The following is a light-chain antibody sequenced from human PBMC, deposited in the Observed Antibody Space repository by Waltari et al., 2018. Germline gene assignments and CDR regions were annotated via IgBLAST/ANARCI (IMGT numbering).Light chain of an antibody. CDR2: EDT. CDR3: YSSDSTGLRV. CDR1: ELPRKY. J-gene: IGLJ1*01. V-gene: IGLV3-10*01. Sequence: SYELTQPPSVSVSPGQTARITCSGHELPRKYAYWFQQKSGQAPRLVIYEDTKRPAGIPEIFAGSSSGTVATWTISGAQVDDEADYYCYSSDSTGLRVFGGGTTVVVL.